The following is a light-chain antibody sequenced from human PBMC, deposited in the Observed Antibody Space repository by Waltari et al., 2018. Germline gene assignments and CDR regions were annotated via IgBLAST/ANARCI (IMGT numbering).Light chain of an antibody. CDR3: QQRVHWPMYT. J-gene: IGKJ2*01. Sequence: EIVLTQSPPPLSLSPGESATPPCRASQSVSNYLAWYQQRPGQAPRVLIYDASSRATGIPTRFSGSGSGTDFTLTISSLQPEDSAVYYCQQRVHWPMYTFGQGTKLEIK. CDR2: DAS. CDR1: QSVSNY. V-gene: IGKV3-11*01.